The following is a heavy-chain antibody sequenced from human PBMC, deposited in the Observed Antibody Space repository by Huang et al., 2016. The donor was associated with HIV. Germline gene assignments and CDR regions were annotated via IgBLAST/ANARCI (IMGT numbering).Heavy chain of an antibody. CDR3: ARPLLGYSYGYYFDQ. CDR2: IDPRDSNP. D-gene: IGHD5-18*01. J-gene: IGHJ4*02. Sequence: EVQLVQSGAEVKKPGESLKISCKGSGFSFTNYWIGGVRQMPGKGLKWMGIIDPRDSNPTASPSFEGQVTIAADKSINTAYLQWSSLKASDSAIYYCARPLLGYSYGYYFDQWGQGTLVTVSS. V-gene: IGHV5-51*03. CDR1: GFSFTNYW.